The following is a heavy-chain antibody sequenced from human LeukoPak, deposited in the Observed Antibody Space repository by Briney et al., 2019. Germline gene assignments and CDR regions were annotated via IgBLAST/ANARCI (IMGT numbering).Heavy chain of an antibody. CDR2: INSDGSST. V-gene: IGHV3-74*01. Sequence: GGSLRLSCAASGFTFSSSWMHWVRQAPGKGLVWVSRINSDGSSTSYADSVKGRFTISRDNAKNTLYLQMNSLRAEDTAVYYCAREKDVLLWFGELGWFDPWGQGTLVTVSS. CDR1: GFTFSSSW. J-gene: IGHJ5*02. D-gene: IGHD3-10*01. CDR3: AREKDVLLWFGELGWFDP.